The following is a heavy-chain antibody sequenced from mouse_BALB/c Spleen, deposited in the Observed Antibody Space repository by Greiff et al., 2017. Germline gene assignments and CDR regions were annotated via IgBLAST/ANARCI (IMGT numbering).Heavy chain of an antibody. CDR1: GFTFSSYG. CDR3: ARDYYGNYGGAMDY. V-gene: IGHV5-6*01. CDR2: ISSGGSYT. D-gene: IGHD2-1*01. J-gene: IGHJ4*01. Sequence: EVHLVESGGDLVKPGGSLKLSCAASGFTFSSYGMSWVRQTPDKRLEWVATISSGGSYTYYPDSVKGRFTISRDNAKNTLYLQMSSLKSEDTAMYYCARDYYGNYGGAMDYWGQGTSVTVSS.